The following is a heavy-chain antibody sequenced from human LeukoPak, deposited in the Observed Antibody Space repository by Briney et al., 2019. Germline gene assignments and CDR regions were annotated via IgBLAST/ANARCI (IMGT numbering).Heavy chain of an antibody. D-gene: IGHD1-1*01. Sequence: SETLSLTCAVSGYSISSGYYWGWIRQPPGKGLEWIGSIYHSGSTYYNPSPKSRVTISVDTSKNQFSLKLSSVTAADTAVYYCARSSHVYNHIDYWGQGTLVTVSS. CDR1: GYSISSGYY. V-gene: IGHV4-38-2*01. CDR3: ARSSHVYNHIDY. CDR2: IYHSGST. J-gene: IGHJ4*02.